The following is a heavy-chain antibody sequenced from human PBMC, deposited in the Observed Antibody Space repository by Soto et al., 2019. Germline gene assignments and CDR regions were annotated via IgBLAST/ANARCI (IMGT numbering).Heavy chain of an antibody. J-gene: IGHJ6*02. V-gene: IGHV1-69*13. Sequence: SVKVSCKASGGTFSSYAISWVRQAPGQGLEWMGGIIPIFGTANYAQKFQGRVTITADESTSTAYMELSSLRSEDTAVYYCARDPPLIRRTQAPNYYYYYGMDVWGQGTTVTVSS. CDR2: IIPIFGTA. D-gene: IGHD3-16*01. CDR1: GGTFSSYA. CDR3: ARDPPLIRRTQAPNYYYYYGMDV.